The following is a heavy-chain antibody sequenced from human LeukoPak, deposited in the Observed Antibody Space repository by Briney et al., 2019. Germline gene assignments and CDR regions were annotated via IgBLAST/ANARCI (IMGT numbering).Heavy chain of an antibody. CDR2: INPNSGGT. CDR1: GYTFTGYY. CDR3: ASAYCRDGTCHPQGDY. V-gene: IGHV1-2*02. J-gene: IGHJ4*02. Sequence: ASVKVSCKASGYTFTGYYMHWVRQAPGQGLEWMGWINPNSGGTNYAQKFQGRVTMTTDTSTSTAYMDLKSLRFDDTAVYYCASAYCRDGTCHPQGDYWGQGTLVTVSS. D-gene: IGHD2-15*01.